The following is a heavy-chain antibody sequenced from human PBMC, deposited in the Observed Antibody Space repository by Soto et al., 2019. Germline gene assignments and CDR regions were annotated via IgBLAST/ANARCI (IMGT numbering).Heavy chain of an antibody. D-gene: IGHD5-18*01. CDR2: INYRGST. CDR1: GGAISGYY. J-gene: IGHJ4*02. V-gene: IGHV4-59*08. CDR3: ARRYGSCFDY. Sequence: QVQLQESGPGLVKASETLSLTCTVAGGAISGYYWSWIRQPPGKGLECMGYINYRGSTNYNPSLKIRVTTSVDTSKNQFSLKLSSVPAADTAVYYSARRYGSCFDYWGQGTLVTVSS.